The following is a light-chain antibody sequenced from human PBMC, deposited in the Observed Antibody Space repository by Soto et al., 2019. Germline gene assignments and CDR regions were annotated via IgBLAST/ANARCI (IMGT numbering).Light chain of an antibody. V-gene: IGKV1-5*03. CDR2: KAS. CDR3: QQCNSSPWT. CDR1: QSISSW. J-gene: IGKJ1*01. Sequence: DIQMTQSPSTLSASVGDRVTITCRASQSISSWLAWYQQKPGKAPKLLIYKASSLESGVPSRFSGSGSGTEVTLTISSLQPDDFAAYYCQQCNSSPWTFGQGTKVKIK.